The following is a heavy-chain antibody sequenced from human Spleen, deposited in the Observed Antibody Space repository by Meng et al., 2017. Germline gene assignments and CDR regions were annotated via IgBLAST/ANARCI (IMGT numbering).Heavy chain of an antibody. CDR3: VREDDNHGFGAFDI. Sequence: SVKVSCKASGGTFSSYTFSWVRQAPGQGLEWMGAILPVIGTADYAQNFQGRVTIIADKSTNTVYMEVNSLRSEDTAMYYCVREDDNHGFGAFDIWGQGTMVTVSS. D-gene: IGHD3-10*01. CDR1: GGTFSSYT. V-gene: IGHV1-69*06. CDR2: ILPVIGTA. J-gene: IGHJ3*02.